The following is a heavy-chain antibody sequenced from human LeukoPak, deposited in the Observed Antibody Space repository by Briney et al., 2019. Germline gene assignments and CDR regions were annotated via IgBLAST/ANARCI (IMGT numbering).Heavy chain of an antibody. V-gene: IGHV3-7*01. J-gene: IGHJ4*02. CDR1: GFTFSSYW. D-gene: IGHD2-2*01. CDR3: ARAGGGKAIVVVPADPLDY. Sequence: GGSLRLSSAASGFTFSSYWMSWVRQAPGKGLEWVANIKQDGSEKYYVDSVKGRFTISRDNAKNSLYLQMDSLRAEDTAVYYCARAGGGKAIVVVPADPLDYWGQGTLVTVSS. CDR2: IKQDGSEK.